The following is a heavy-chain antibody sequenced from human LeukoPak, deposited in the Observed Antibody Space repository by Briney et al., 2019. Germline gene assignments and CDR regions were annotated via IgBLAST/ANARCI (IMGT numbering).Heavy chain of an antibody. D-gene: IGHD6-19*01. J-gene: IGHJ4*02. Sequence: ASVKVSCKSTGYTFTGYYLHWLRQAPGQGFEWLGWINPNTGATMSAQKFQGRVTMTRDTSIDTAYMELSRLTSDDTAVYYCARDRVGSGWPRPYYFEKWGQGTLVTVSS. V-gene: IGHV1-2*02. CDR3: ARDRVGSGWPRPYYFEK. CDR2: INPNTGAT. CDR1: GYTFTGYY.